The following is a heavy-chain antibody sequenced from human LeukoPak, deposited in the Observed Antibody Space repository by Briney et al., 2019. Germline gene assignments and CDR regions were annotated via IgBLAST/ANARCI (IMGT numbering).Heavy chain of an antibody. D-gene: IGHD3-3*01. J-gene: IGHJ6*03. CDR3: ARANYDFWSGYYYYYMDV. V-gene: IGHV1-8*03. Sequence: GASVKVSCKASGYTFTSYDINWVRQATGQGLEWMGWMNPNSGNTGYAQKFQGRVTITRNTSISTAYMELSSLRSEDTAVYYCARANYDFWSGYYYYYMDVWGKGTTITVSS. CDR1: GYTFTSYD. CDR2: MNPNSGNT.